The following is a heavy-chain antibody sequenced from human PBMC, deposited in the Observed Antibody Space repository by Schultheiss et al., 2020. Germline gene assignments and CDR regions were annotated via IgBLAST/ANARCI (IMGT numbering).Heavy chain of an antibody. CDR2: IYYSGST. D-gene: IGHD4-23*01. CDR1: GGSISSGGYY. Sequence: SETLSLTCTVSGGSISSGGYYWSWIRQHPGKGLEWIGYIYYSGSTYYNPSLKSRVTISVDTSKNQFSLKLSSVTAADTAVYYCARGGLRWGRNWFEPWGQGTLVTASS. CDR3: ARGGLRWGRNWFEP. J-gene: IGHJ5*02. V-gene: IGHV4-31*03.